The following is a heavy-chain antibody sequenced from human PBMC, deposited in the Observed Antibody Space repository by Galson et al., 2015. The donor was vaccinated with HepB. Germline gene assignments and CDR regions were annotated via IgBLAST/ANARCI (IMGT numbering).Heavy chain of an antibody. D-gene: IGHD2-2*01. CDR3: AKVGGYCSSTSCYGAGNYYYYYMDV. Sequence: SLRLSCAASGFTFSSYGMHWVRQAPGKGLEWVAVISYDGSNKYYADSVKGRFTISRDNSKNTLYLQMNSLRAEDTAVYYCAKVGGYCSSTSCYGAGNYYYYYMDVWGKGTTVTVSS. V-gene: IGHV3-30*18. CDR2: ISYDGSNK. J-gene: IGHJ6*03. CDR1: GFTFSSYG.